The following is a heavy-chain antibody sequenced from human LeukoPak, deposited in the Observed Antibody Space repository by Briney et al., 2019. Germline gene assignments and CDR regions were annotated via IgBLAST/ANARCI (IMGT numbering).Heavy chain of an antibody. CDR3: ARRTPRWDSNSSRHFDY. CDR2: INHSGST. Sequence: PSETLSLTCAVYGGSFSGYYWSWIRQPPGKGLEWIGEINHSGSTNYNPSLKSRVTISVDTSKNQFSLKLSSVTAADTAVYYCARRTPRWDSNSSRHFDYWGQGTLVTVSS. CDR1: GGSFSGYY. D-gene: IGHD6-6*01. V-gene: IGHV4-34*01. J-gene: IGHJ4*02.